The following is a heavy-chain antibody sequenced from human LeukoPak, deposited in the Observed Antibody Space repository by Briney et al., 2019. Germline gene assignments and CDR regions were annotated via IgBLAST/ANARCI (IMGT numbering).Heavy chain of an antibody. CDR2: IYYSGST. D-gene: IGHD3-10*01. CDR1: GGSISSYY. J-gene: IGHJ3*02. Sequence: PSETLSLTCTVSGGSISSYYWSWIRQPPGKGLEWIGYIYYSGSTNYNPSLKSRVTISVDTSKNQFSLKLSSVTAADTAVYYCARGASRSITMVRGVLRAFDIWGQGTMVTVSS. CDR3: ARGASRSITMVRGVLRAFDI. V-gene: IGHV4-59*08.